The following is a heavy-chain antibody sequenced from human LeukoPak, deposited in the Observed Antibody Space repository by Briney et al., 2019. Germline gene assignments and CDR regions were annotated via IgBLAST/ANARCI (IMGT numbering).Heavy chain of an antibody. J-gene: IGHJ4*02. CDR3: ASTFIGGYDSSGYYPTLDY. Sequence: GASVKVSCKASGYTFTSYYMHWVRQAPGQGLEWMGIINPSGGSTSYAQKFQGRVTMTRDMSTSTVYMELSSPRSEDTAVYYCASTFIGGYDSSGYYPTLDYWGQGTLVTVSS. CDR2: INPSGGST. CDR1: GYTFTSYY. V-gene: IGHV1-46*01. D-gene: IGHD3-22*01.